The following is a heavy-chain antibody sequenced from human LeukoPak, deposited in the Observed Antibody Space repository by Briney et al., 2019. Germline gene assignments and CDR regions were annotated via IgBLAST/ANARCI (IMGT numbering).Heavy chain of an antibody. CDR1: GFTFSSYW. CDR3: ARDDCSSISCYHNWFDP. CDR2: IKQDGSEK. Sequence: GGSLRLSCAASGFTFSSYWMSWVRQAPGKGLEWVATIKQDGSEKYYVDSVKGRFTISRDNAKNSLYLQMNSLRAEDTAVYYCARDDCSSISCYHNWFDPWGQGTLVTVSS. V-gene: IGHV3-7*01. D-gene: IGHD2-2*01. J-gene: IGHJ5*02.